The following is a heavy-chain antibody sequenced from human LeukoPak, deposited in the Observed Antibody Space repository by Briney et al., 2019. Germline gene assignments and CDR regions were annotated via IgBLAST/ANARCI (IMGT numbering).Heavy chain of an antibody. CDR1: GYSISSGYY. CDR3: ARDRFGMSATGTDFDF. Sequence: SETLSLTCTVSGYSISSGYYWGWIRQPPGKGLEWIGSIHHSGNTYYNPSLKSRVTISVDTSKTQFSLTLSSVTAADTAVYYCARDRFGMSATGTDFDFWGRGTLLTVSS. V-gene: IGHV4-38-2*02. CDR2: IHHSGNT. D-gene: IGHD1-14*01. J-gene: IGHJ4*02.